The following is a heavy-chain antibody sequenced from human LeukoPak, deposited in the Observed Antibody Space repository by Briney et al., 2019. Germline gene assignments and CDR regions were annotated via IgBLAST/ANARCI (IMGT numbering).Heavy chain of an antibody. Sequence: GGSLRLSCAASGFTLSNYEMNWVRQAPGKGLEWVSYISSSATTIYYADSVKGRFTISRDNAKNSLYLQMNSLRAEDTAVYYCAREDGYSSSWYSDYWGQGTLVTVSS. J-gene: IGHJ4*02. CDR3: AREDGYSSSWYSDY. CDR1: GFTLSNYE. D-gene: IGHD6-13*01. V-gene: IGHV3-48*03. CDR2: ISSSATTI.